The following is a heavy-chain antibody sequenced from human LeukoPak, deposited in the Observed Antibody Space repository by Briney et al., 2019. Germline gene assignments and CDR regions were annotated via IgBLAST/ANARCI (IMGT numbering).Heavy chain of an antibody. V-gene: IGHV3-48*01. Sequence: PGGTLRLSCAASGFTFSSYSMNWVRQAPGKGLEWVSYISSSSSTIYYADSVKGRFTISRDNAKNSLYLQMNSLRAEDTAVYYCAREGGIRSSWPNDAFDIWGQGTMVTVSS. D-gene: IGHD6-13*01. CDR3: AREGGIRSSWPNDAFDI. CDR2: ISSSSSTI. J-gene: IGHJ3*02. CDR1: GFTFSSYS.